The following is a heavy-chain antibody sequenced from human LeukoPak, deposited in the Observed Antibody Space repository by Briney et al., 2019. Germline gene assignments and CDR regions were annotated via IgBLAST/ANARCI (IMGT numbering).Heavy chain of an antibody. Sequence: GGSLRLSCAASGFTFSSYALSWVRQAPGKGLEWVSGISGRGSTTYYADSVKGRFTISRDNSKNTLFLQMNSLRDEDTAVYYCATSSGSYDYWGQGTLVTVSS. CDR2: ISGRGSTT. V-gene: IGHV3-23*01. CDR1: GFTFSSYA. J-gene: IGHJ4*02. D-gene: IGHD3-10*01. CDR3: ATSSGSYDY.